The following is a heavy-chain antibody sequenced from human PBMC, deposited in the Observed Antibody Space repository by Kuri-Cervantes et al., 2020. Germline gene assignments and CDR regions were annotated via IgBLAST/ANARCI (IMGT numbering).Heavy chain of an antibody. CDR1: GGSVSSYY. Sequence: SETLSLTCTVSGGSVSSYYWSWIRQPAGKRLEWIGRIYTSRSTNYNPSLKSRVTMSVDTSKNQFSLKLSSVTAADTAVYYCARDRGVRDTAMGTLYYYGMDVWGQGTTVTVSS. D-gene: IGHD5-18*01. CDR3: ARDRGVRDTAMGTLYYYGMDV. CDR2: IYTSRST. J-gene: IGHJ6*02. V-gene: IGHV4-4*07.